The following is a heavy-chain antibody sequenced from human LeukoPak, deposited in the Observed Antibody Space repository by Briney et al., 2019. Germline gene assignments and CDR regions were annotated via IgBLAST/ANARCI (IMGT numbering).Heavy chain of an antibody. CDR2: IIPIFGTA. D-gene: IGHD4-17*01. J-gene: IGHJ6*04. CDR1: GGTFSSYA. CDR3: ARDYPGYGDYVFLYYYGMDV. Sequence: ASVKVSCKASGGTFSSYAISWVRQAPGQGLEWMGGIIPIFGTANYAQKFQGRVTITADKSTSTAYMELSSLRSGDTAVYYCARDYPGYGDYVFLYYYGMDVWGKGTTVTVSS. V-gene: IGHV1-69*06.